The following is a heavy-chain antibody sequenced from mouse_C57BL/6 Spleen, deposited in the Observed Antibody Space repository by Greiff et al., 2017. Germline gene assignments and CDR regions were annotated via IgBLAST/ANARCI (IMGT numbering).Heavy chain of an antibody. CDR3: ARKGYGSSPLDY. CDR1: GYTFTSYW. Sequence: QVQLQQPGAELVRPGSSVKLSCKASGYTFTSYWMDWVKQRPGQGLEWIGNIYPSASETHYNQKFKDKATLTVDKSSSTAYMQLSSLTSEGSAVYYCARKGYGSSPLDYWGQGTTLTVSS. V-gene: IGHV1-61*01. D-gene: IGHD1-1*01. CDR2: IYPSASET. J-gene: IGHJ2*01.